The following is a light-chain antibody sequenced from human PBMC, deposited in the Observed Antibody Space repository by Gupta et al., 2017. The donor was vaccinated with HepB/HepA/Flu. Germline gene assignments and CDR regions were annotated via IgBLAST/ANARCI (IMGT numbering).Light chain of an antibody. CDR3: SSVAGFNNVGV. Sequence: QSALTQPPSASGSPGQSVTISCTGTSSNVGGYNYVSWYQQHPGKAPKLMLYEVSKRPAGVPDRFSGSKSGNTASLTGSGLQAEDEADYYCSSVAGFNNVGVVGGGTKLTVL. J-gene: IGLJ2*01. CDR2: EVS. CDR1: SSNVGGYNY. V-gene: IGLV2-8*01.